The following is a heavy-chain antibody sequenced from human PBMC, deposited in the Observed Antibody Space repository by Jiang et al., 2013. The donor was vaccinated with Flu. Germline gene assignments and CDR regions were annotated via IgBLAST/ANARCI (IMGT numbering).Heavy chain of an antibody. CDR2: IIPIFGTA. Sequence: EVKKPGSSVKVSCKASGGTFSSYAISWVRQAPGQGLEWMGGIIPIFGTANYAQKFQGRVTITADESTSTAYMELSSLRSEDTAVYYCARGTDYGEVSNWFDPWGQGTLVTVSS. CDR3: ARGTDYGEVSNWFDP. J-gene: IGHJ5*02. CDR1: GGTFSSYA. V-gene: IGHV1-69*01. D-gene: IGHD4-17*01.